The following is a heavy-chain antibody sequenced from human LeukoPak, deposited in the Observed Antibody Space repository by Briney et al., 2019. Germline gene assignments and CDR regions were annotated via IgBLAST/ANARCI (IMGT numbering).Heavy chain of an antibody. CDR3: ARRLPGFLVRGVLNGNWFDP. Sequence: SETLSLTCTVSGGSISNYYWSWVRQPPGKGLEWIGYIYYSGSTNYNPSLKSRVTISVDTSKNQFSLKLSSVTAAVTAVYYCARRLPGFLVRGVLNGNWFDPWGQGTLVTVSS. CDR2: IYYSGST. J-gene: IGHJ5*02. CDR1: GGSISNYY. V-gene: IGHV4-59*01. D-gene: IGHD3-10*01.